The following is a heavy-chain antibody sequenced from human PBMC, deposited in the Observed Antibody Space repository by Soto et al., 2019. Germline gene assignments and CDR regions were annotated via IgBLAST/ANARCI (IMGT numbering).Heavy chain of an antibody. CDR2: IHGDGGKI. D-gene: IGHD5-18*01. CDR3: ARDFYGGYTYGTGDY. CDR1: GFMFSAYW. Sequence: PGGSLRLSCAASGFMFSAYWMSWVRQAPGKGLEGVANIHGDGGKIYYVDSVKGRFTISRDNAKRSLYLQMNSLRAEDTAVYYCARDFYGGYTYGTGDYWGQGALVTVSS. J-gene: IGHJ4*02. V-gene: IGHV3-7*01.